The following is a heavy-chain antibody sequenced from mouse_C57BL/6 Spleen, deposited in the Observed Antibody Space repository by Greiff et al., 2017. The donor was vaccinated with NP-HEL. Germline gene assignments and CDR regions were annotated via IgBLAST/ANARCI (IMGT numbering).Heavy chain of an antibody. CDR3: ARESNYVGYFDV. V-gene: IGHV1-55*01. J-gene: IGHJ1*03. CDR1: GYTFTSYW. CDR2: IYPGSGST. Sequence: QVQLQQSGAELVKPGASVKMSCKASGYTFTSYWITWVKQRPGQGLEWIGDIYPGSGSTNYNEKFKSKATLTVDTSSSTAYMQLSGLTSEDSAVYYCARESNYVGYFDVWGTGTTVTVSS. D-gene: IGHD2-5*01.